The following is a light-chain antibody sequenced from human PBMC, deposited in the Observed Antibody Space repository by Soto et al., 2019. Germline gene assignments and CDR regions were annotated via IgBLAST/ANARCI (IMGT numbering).Light chain of an antibody. CDR3: QQYSSSPLT. V-gene: IGKV3-20*01. CDR2: DAS. CDR1: QSVNNNY. J-gene: IGKJ1*01. Sequence: EIVLTHSPGTLSLSPGERAALSCRASQSVNNNYLAWYQQKPGQAPRLVIYDASNRATGIPDRFSASGSGTDFTLTISRLEPEDFAVYYCQQYSSSPLTFGQGNKVEI.